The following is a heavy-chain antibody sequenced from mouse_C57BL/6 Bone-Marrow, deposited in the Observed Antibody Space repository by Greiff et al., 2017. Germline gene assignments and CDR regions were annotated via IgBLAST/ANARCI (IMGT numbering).Heavy chain of an antibody. Sequence: VQLQQPGAELVKPGASVKLSCTASGYTFTSYWMHWVKQRPGQGLEWIGMIHPNSGSTNYNEKFKGKATLTVDKSSNSAYMPLSSLTAVDSAFYYCARCYDGTSFFAYWGQGTLVTVSA. J-gene: IGHJ3*01. CDR3: ARCYDGTSFFAY. CDR2: IHPNSGST. V-gene: IGHV1-64*01. CDR1: GYTFTSYW. D-gene: IGHD1-1*01.